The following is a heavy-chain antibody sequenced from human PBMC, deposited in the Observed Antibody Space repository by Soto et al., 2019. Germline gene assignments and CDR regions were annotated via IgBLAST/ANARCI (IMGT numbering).Heavy chain of an antibody. D-gene: IGHD3-9*01. V-gene: IGHV1-69*06. CDR1: GGTFSSYS. CDR2: IIPIFGTA. Sequence: ASVKVSCKASGGTFSSYSISWVLEAPGQGLEWMGGIIPIFGTANYAQKFQGRVTITADKSTSTAYMELSSLRSEDTAVYYCAREHVRYFDWLPKPNYFDHWGQGTLVTVSS. J-gene: IGHJ4*02. CDR3: AREHVRYFDWLPKPNYFDH.